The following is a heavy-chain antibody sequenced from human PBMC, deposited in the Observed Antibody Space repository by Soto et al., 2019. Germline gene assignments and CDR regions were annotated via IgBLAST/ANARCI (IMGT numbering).Heavy chain of an antibody. J-gene: IGHJ3*01. CDR3: VAELYSGGGCCSFDF. CDR2: IIVASGRT. Sequence: QVQIVQSGPEVKRPGTSVRVSCKTSGFTFTNSAVQWVRQARGQRLEWIGWIIVASGRTNYAREVQERVAISRDTSTSTAYMELSGLRSEDTAVYYCVAELYSGGGCCSFDFWGQGTMVTVSS. D-gene: IGHD2-21*02. V-gene: IGHV1-58*01. CDR1: GFTFTNSA.